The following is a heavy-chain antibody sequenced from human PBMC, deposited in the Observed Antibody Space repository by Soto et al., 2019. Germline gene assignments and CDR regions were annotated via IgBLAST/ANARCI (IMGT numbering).Heavy chain of an antibody. D-gene: IGHD3-10*01. V-gene: IGHV3-30*04. J-gene: IGHJ3*01. Sequence: QEQLVESGGGVVQPGTSLRLSCTASGFSFSTYAMYWVRQAPGKGLEWVAIISYDGSNAQYADSVKGRFTVARDNSKNTLCLQMHSLTAEDTAVYSCARDGGGFGELLLNSYDAFDLWGQGKLVTVSS. CDR2: ISYDGSNA. CDR3: ARDGGGFGELLLNSYDAFDL. CDR1: GFSFSTYA.